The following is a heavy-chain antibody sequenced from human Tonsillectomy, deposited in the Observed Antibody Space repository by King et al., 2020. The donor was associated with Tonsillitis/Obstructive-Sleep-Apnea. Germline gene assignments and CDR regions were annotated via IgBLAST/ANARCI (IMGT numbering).Heavy chain of an antibody. V-gene: IGHV1-69*10. J-gene: IGHJ4*02. CDR3: ARDGVGAAQSSFDY. Sequence: QLVQSGAEVKKPGSSVKVSCKASGGTFSSYAISWVRXAXGQGLXWXGXXXXXXXXXXYXXKXQGXVTITADKSTXTAYMELSXLRSEDTAVYYCARDGVGAAQSSFDYWGQGTLVTVSS. CDR2: XXXXXXXX. D-gene: IGHD1-26*01. CDR1: GGTFSSYA.